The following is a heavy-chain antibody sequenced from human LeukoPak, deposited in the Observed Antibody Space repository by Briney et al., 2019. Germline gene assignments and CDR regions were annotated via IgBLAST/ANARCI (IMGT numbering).Heavy chain of an antibody. J-gene: IGHJ4*02. CDR2: IWYDGNKI. CDR1: GITFSRAG. D-gene: IGHD3-10*01. V-gene: IGHV3-30*02. Sequence: PGGSLRLSCAASGITFSRAGMHWVRQAPGKGLEWVAFIWYDGNKITYADSVKGRFTISRDNSKDTVYLQMNSLRAEDTAVYYCAKDRGGHDFDYWGQGILVTVSS. CDR3: AKDRGGHDFDY.